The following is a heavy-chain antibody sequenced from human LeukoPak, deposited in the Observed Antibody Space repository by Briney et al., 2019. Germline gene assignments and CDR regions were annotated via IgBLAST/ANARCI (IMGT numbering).Heavy chain of an antibody. CDR3: ARDRNMITFGGVIVTIDY. CDR2: ISSSSSYI. D-gene: IGHD3-16*02. CDR1: GFTFSSYS. V-gene: IGHV3-21*01. J-gene: IGHJ4*02. Sequence: GGSLRLSCAASGFTFSSYSMNWVRQAPGKGLEWVSSISSSSSYIYYADSVKGRFTISRDNAKNSLYLQMTSLRAEATAVYYCARDRNMITFGGVIVTIDYWGQGTRVTVSS.